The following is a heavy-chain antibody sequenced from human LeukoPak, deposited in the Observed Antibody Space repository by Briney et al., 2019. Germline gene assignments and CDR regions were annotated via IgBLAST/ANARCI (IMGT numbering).Heavy chain of an antibody. CDR2: IYYSGST. D-gene: IGHD2-2*01. CDR3: ARDEGRPGSSTSCYGS. V-gene: IGHV4-39*07. Sequence: SGTLSLTCTVSGGSISSSSYYWGWIRQPPGKGLEWIGSIYYSGSTYYNPSLKSRVTISVDTSKNQFSLKLSSVTAADTAMYYCARDEGRPGSSTSCYGSWGQGTLVTVS. CDR1: GGSISSSSYY. J-gene: IGHJ4*02.